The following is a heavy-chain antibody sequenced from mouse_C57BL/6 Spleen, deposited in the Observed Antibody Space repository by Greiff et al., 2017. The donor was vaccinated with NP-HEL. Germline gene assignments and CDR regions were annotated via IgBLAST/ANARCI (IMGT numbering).Heavy chain of an antibody. V-gene: IGHV1-15*01. Sequence: VQLVESGAELVRPGASVTLSCKASGYTFTDYEMHWVKQTPVHGLEWIGAIDPATGGTAYNQKFKGKAILTADKSSSTAYMGLRSLTSEDSAVYYCTRGDGNPWFAYWGQGTLVTVSA. J-gene: IGHJ3*01. CDR1: GYTFTDYE. CDR3: TRGDGNPWFAY. CDR2: IDPATGGT. D-gene: IGHD2-1*01.